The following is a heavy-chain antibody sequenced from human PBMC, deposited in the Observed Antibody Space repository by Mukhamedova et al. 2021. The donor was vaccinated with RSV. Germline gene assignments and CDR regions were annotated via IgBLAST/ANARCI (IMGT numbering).Heavy chain of an antibody. CDR3: TTDRYYDILTGYYTDAFDI. D-gene: IGHD3-9*01. V-gene: IGHV3-15*01. Sequence: VKGRFTISRDDSKNTLYLQMNSLKTEDTAVYYCTTDRYYDILTGYYTDAFDIWGQGPMVTVSS. J-gene: IGHJ3*02.